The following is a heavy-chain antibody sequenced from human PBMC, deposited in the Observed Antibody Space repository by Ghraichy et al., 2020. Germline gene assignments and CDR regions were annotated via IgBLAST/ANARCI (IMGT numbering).Heavy chain of an antibody. CDR2: IKSKTDGGTT. CDR1: GFTFSNAW. Sequence: GGSLRLSCAASGFTFSNAWMSWVRQAPGKGLEWVGRIKSKTDGGTTDYAAPVKGRFTISRDDSKNTLYLQMNSLKTEDTAVYYCTTGWDYVHWFDPWGQGTLVTVSS. D-gene: IGHD4-17*01. V-gene: IGHV3-15*01. CDR3: TTGWDYVHWFDP. J-gene: IGHJ5*02.